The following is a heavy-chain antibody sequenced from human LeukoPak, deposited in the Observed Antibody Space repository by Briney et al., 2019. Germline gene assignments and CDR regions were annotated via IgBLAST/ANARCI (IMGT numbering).Heavy chain of an antibody. V-gene: IGHV3-9*01. CDR2: ISWNSGSI. CDR3: AREEGSGSYKGY. J-gene: IGHJ4*02. CDR1: GFTFDDYA. Sequence: PGGSLRLSCAASGFTFDDYAMHWVRQAPGKGLEWVSGISWNSGSIGYADSVKGRFTISRDNAKNSLYPQMNSLRAEDTAVYYCAREEGSGSYKGYWGQGTLVTVSS. D-gene: IGHD3-10*01.